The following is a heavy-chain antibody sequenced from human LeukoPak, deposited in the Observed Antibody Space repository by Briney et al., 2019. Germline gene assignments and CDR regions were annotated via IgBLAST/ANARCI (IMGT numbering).Heavy chain of an antibody. CDR1: GRLLSRYY. Sequence: SEPLTLTCSVSGRLLSRYYGLWIPQPPGKALECIGYIYYSGSPNYNPFLKCRVTISIDTSKNQFSLKLSSVTAADTAVYDCARHLRYDSRGYDASDIWGQGTMVSVSS. J-gene: IGHJ3*02. CDR2: IYYSGSP. V-gene: IGHV4-59*08. D-gene: IGHD3-22*01. CDR3: ARHLRYDSRGYDASDI.